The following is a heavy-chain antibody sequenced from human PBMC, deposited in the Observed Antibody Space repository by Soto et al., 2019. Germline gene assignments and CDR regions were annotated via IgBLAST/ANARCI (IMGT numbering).Heavy chain of an antibody. CDR1: GYTFTSYG. CDR2: ISAYNGNT. CDR3: ARVGGSYYVIYYYYGMDV. Sequence: QVQLVQSGAEVKKPGASVKVSCKASGYTFTSYGISWVRQAPGQGLEWMGWISAYNGNTNYAQKLQGRVTMTTDTSTSKAYMELRSLRSDDTAVYYCARVGGSYYVIYYYYGMDVWGQGTTVTVSS. D-gene: IGHD1-26*01. V-gene: IGHV1-18*01. J-gene: IGHJ6*02.